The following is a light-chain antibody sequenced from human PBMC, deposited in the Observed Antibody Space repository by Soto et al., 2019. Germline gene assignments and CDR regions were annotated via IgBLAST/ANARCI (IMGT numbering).Light chain of an antibody. J-gene: IGKJ5*01. CDR3: QQLNDYPIT. V-gene: IGKV1-9*01. CDR1: QGVSSF. CDR2: GAS. Sequence: DIQLTQSPSFLSACVGDRVTITCRASQGVSSFLAWYQQKPGKAPELLIYGASTLQSGVPSRFSGSGSGTEFTLTISSLQPEDLATYYCQQLNDYPITFGQGTRLEIK.